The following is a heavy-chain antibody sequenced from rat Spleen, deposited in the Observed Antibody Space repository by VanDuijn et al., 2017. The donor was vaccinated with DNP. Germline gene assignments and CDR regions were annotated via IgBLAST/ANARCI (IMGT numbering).Heavy chain of an antibody. Sequence: EVQLVESGGGLVQPGRSLKLSCAASGFTFSDYYMAWVRQAPTKGLAWVASISYDGGSTYYRDSVKGRFTISRDNAKSSLYLQMDSLRSEDTATYYCTTGGITTTGRFAYWGQGTLVTVSS. CDR3: TTGGITTTGRFAY. V-gene: IGHV5-20*01. J-gene: IGHJ3*01. CDR1: GFTFSDYY. CDR2: ISYDGGST. D-gene: IGHD1-10*01.